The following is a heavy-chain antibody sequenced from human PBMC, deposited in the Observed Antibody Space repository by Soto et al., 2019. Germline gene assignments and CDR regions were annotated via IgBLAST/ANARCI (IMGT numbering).Heavy chain of an antibody. CDR3: ARVEGYYDSSGYYYGSWFDP. Sequence: SVKVSCKASGGTFSSYAISWVRQAPGQGLEWMGGIIPIFGTANYAQKFQGRVTITADESTSTAYMELSSLRSEDTAVYYRARVEGYYDSSGYYYGSWFDPWGQGTLVTVSS. D-gene: IGHD3-22*01. J-gene: IGHJ5*02. CDR1: GGTFSSYA. CDR2: IIPIFGTA. V-gene: IGHV1-69*13.